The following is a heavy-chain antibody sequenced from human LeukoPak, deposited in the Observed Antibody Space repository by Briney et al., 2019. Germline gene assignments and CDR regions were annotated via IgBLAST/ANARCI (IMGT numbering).Heavy chain of an antibody. V-gene: IGHV3-7*01. J-gene: IGHJ4*01. CDR2: IKQDGSEK. CDR3: ATYGSGSGTFFDS. Sequence: GGSLRLSCAASGFTFSSYWMSWVRQAPGKGLEWVANIKQDGSEKYYVDSVKGRFTVSRDNAKSSLYLQMNNLRAEDTALYYCATYGSGSGTFFDSWGQGTLVTVSS. CDR1: GFTFSSYW. D-gene: IGHD3-10*01.